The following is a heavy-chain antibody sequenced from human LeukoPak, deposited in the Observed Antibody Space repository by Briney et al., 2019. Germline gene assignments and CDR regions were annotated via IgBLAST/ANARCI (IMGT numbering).Heavy chain of an antibody. CDR2: ISSSGSTI. J-gene: IGHJ3*02. CDR3: ARGLYCSSTSCYPRDAFDI. Sequence: GGSLRLSCAASGFTFSDYYMSWIRQAPGKGLEWVSYISSSGSTIYYADSVKGRFTTSRDNAKNSLYLQMNSLRAEDTAVYYCARGLYCSSTSCYPRDAFDIWGQGTMVTVSS. V-gene: IGHV3-11*04. D-gene: IGHD2-2*01. CDR1: GFTFSDYY.